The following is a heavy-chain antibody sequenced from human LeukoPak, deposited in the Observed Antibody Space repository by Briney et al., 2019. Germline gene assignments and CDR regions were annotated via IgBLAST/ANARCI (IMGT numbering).Heavy chain of an antibody. V-gene: IGHV4-31*03. CDR3: ARLRITMVRGVPVRIFDY. J-gene: IGHJ4*02. CDR1: GGSISSGGYY. D-gene: IGHD3-10*01. Sequence: SETLSLTCTVSGGSISSGGYYWSWIRQHPGKGLEWIGYIYYSGSTYYNPSLKSRVTISVDTSKNKFSLKLSSVTAADTAVYYCARLRITMVRGVPVRIFDYWGQGTLVTVSS. CDR2: IYYSGST.